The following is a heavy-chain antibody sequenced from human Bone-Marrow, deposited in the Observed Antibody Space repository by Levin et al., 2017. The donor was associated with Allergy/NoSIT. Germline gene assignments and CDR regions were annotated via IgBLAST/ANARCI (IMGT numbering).Heavy chain of an antibody. J-gene: IGHJ4*02. CDR3: ARVRDGYNFGDYYFDS. V-gene: IGHV4-30-4*01. CDR1: GGSIRSDNYY. D-gene: IGHD5-24*01. Sequence: SQTLSLPCTVSGGSIRSDNYYWTWIRQPPGKGLECIGYTYYNGSTYYNPSLKSRVTISVDTSKNQFSLKLDSVTAADTAVYYCARVRDGYNFGDYYFDSWGQGTLVIVSS. CDR2: TYYNGST.